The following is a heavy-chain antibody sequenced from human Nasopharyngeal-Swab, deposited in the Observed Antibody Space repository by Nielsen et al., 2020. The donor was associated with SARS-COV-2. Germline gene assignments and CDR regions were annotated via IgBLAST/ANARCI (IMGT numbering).Heavy chain of an antibody. V-gene: IGHV4-34*01. CDR2: INHSGST. J-gene: IGHJ4*02. D-gene: IGHD3-10*01. CDR3: ARGSLWGAEVRGELGY. Sequence: WIRQPPGKGLEWIGEINHSGSTNYNPSLKSRVTISVDTSKNQFSLKLSSVTAADTAVYYCARGSLWGAEVRGELGYWGQGTLVTVSS.